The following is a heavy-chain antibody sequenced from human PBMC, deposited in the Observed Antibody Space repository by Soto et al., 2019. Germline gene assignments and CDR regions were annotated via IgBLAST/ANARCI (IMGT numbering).Heavy chain of an antibody. CDR3: AKDNSGGYGMDV. Sequence: GGSLRLSCAASGFTFSSYAMHWVRQAPGKGLEWVAVISYDGSNKYYADSVKGRFTISRDNSKNTLYLQMNSLGAEDTAVYYCAKDNSGGYGMDVWGQGTRVTVSS. CDR2: ISYDGSNK. J-gene: IGHJ6*02. D-gene: IGHD3-10*01. V-gene: IGHV3-30-3*01. CDR1: GFTFSSYA.